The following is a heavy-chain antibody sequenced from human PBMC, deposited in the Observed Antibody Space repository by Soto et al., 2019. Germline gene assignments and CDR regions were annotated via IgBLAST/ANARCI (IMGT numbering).Heavy chain of an antibody. D-gene: IGHD3-10*01. J-gene: IGHJ4*02. CDR3: AKSSSGLRDYFDS. V-gene: IGHV3-30-3*02. CDR2: TSYDGLNT. CDR1: GFTLSTFA. Sequence: GGSLRLSCAVSGFTLSTFAMHWVRQAPGKGLEWVATTSYDGLNTFYGESVRGRFSISRDTSKNTLFLQMNSLKTEDTAVYYCAKSSSGLRDYFDSWGRGTLVTVSS.